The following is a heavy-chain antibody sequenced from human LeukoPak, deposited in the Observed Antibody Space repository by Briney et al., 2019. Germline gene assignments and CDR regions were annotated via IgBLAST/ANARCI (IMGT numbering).Heavy chain of an antibody. CDR2: ISYDGSNK. Sequence: PGGSLRLSCAASGFTFSSYAMHWVRQAPGKGLEWVAVISYDGSNKYYADSVKGRFTISRDNSKNTLYLQLNSLRAEDTAVYYCARDRRVPAAIYYYYYYGMDVWGQGTTVTVSS. D-gene: IGHD2-2*01. J-gene: IGHJ6*02. CDR1: GFTFSSYA. V-gene: IGHV3-30*04. CDR3: ARDRRVPAAIYYYYYYGMDV.